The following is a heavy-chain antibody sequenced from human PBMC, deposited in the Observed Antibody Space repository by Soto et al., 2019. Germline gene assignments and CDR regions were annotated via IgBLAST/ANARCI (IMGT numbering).Heavy chain of an antibody. J-gene: IGHJ1*01. CDR1: GFTFSSYG. V-gene: IGHV3-30*03. Sequence: QVQLVESGGGVVQPGRSLRLSCAASGFTFSSYGMHWVRQAPGKGLEWVAVISYDGSNKYYADSVKGRFTISRDNSKNTLYLQMNSLRAEDTAVYYCATSTMIQHWGQGTLVTVSS. CDR2: ISYDGSNK. CDR3: ATSTMIQH. D-gene: IGHD3-3*01.